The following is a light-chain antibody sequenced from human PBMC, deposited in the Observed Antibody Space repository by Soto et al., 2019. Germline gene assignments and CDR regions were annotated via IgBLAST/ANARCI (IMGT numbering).Light chain of an antibody. J-gene: IGLJ1*01. Sequence: SVLTQPPSVSEAPGQRVTISCTGSSSNIGAGYEAHWYQQVPGTAPKLLIYENNNLPSGVPDRFSGSKSGTSASLAITGLQAEDEAEYYCQSYDSSLSGYVFGTGTKVTVL. CDR1: SSNIGAGYE. CDR2: ENN. CDR3: QSYDSSLSGYV. V-gene: IGLV1-40*01.